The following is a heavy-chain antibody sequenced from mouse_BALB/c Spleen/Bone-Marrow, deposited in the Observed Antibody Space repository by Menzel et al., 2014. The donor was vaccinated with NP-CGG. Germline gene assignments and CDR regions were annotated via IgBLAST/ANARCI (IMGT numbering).Heavy chain of an antibody. D-gene: IGHD2-2*01. CDR1: GYAFSSSW. V-gene: IGHV1-82*01. J-gene: IGHJ4*01. Sequence: QVQLQQSGPELVKPGASVKISCKASGYAFSSSWMNWVKQRPGQGLEWIGRIYPGDGDTNYNGKFKGKATLTADKSSSTAYMQLSSLTSVDSAVYFCAREGHGYDGRHYAMDYWGQGTSVTVSS. CDR3: AREGHGYDGRHYAMDY. CDR2: IYPGDGDT.